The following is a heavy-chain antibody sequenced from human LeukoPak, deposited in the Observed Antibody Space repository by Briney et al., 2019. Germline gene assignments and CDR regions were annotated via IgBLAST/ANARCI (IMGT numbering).Heavy chain of an antibody. CDR3: ARVTDSGTYTDSFYP. Sequence: PSETLSLTCTVSGGSISSSTFYWGWIRQPPWKGLEWIGSIYYSGNTYYDPSLKSRVTISVDTSKNQFSLKLSSVTAADTAVYYCARVTDSGTYTDSFYPWGQGTLVTVSS. CDR2: IYYSGNT. J-gene: IGHJ5*02. V-gene: IGHV4-39*01. D-gene: IGHD1-26*01. CDR1: GGSISSSTFY.